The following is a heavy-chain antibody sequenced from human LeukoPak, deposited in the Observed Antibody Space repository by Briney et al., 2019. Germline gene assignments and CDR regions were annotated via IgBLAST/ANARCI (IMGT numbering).Heavy chain of an antibody. Sequence: GGSLRLSCAASGFTMSGIHMNWVRQAPGKGLDWVSGLYAGGSTYYAGSVTGRFTISRDDSKNTLYLQMTGLRVDDTAIYYCVRGNGNVGGRLDPWGQGAWVIVSS. CDR1: GFTMSGIH. D-gene: IGHD1-1*01. V-gene: IGHV3-66*01. CDR2: LYAGGST. J-gene: IGHJ5*02. CDR3: VRGNGNVGGRLDP.